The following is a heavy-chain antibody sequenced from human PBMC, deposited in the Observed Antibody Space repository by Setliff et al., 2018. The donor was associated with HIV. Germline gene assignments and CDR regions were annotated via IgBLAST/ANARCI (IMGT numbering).Heavy chain of an antibody. CDR1: GYTFSRYG. CDR2: ISASNGNT. Sequence: ASVKVSCKASGYTFSRYGITWVRQAPGQGLEWMGWISASNGNTNYAQKFQGRVTMTTDTSTSTAYMELRSLRSGDTAVYYCARAGAEVTSHFDWWGQGTLVTVSS. J-gene: IGHJ4*02. V-gene: IGHV1-18*01. CDR3: ARAGAEVTSHFDW. D-gene: IGHD2-21*02.